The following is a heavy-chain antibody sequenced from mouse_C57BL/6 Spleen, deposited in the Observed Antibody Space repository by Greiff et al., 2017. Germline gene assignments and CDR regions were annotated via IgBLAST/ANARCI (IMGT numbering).Heavy chain of an antibody. V-gene: IGHV14-3*01. J-gene: IGHJ4*01. D-gene: IGHD1-1*01. CDR1: GFNIKNTY. CDR3: ASEYGSSYYYAMDY. Sequence: EVQLQQSVAELVRPGASVKLSCTASGFNIKNTYMHWVKQRPEQGLEWIGRLDPANGNTKSAPKFQVTATITADTSSTTAYLQLSSLTSEDTAIYYCASEYGSSYYYAMDYWGQGTSVTVSS. CDR2: LDPANGNT.